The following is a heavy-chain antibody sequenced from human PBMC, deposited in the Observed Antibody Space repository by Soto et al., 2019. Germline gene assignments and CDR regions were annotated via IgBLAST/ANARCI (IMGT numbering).Heavy chain of an antibody. CDR1: GGTFSSYS. J-gene: IGHJ6*02. D-gene: IGHD3-3*01. CDR2: IIPIFGTA. V-gene: IGHV1-69*13. CDR3: ARDRHYDFWSGYSGMDV. Sequence: SVKVSCKASGGTFSSYSISWVRQAPGQVLEWMGGIIPIFGTANYAQKFQGRVTITADESTSTAYMELSSLRSEDTAVYYCARDRHYDFWSGYSGMDVWGQGTTVTVSS.